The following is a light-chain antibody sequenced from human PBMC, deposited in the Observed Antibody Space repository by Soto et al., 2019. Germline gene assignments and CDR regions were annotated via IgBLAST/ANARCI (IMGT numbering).Light chain of an antibody. Sequence: EMVMTQSPAILSVSPGETVTLSCRASQRIGRNYLVWYQQQPGRAPRLLIYGISTRATGIPARFSGSGSGTDFTLTISSLQSEDFAVYYCQQYTQWPITFGQGTRLEVK. J-gene: IGKJ5*01. CDR2: GIS. CDR1: QRIGRN. V-gene: IGKV3-15*01. CDR3: QQYTQWPIT.